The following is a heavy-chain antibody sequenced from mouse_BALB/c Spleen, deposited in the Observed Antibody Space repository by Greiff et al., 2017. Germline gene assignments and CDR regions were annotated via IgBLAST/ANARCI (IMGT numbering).Heavy chain of an antibody. D-gene: IGHD2-13*01. CDR1: GFTFSSFG. J-gene: IGHJ4*01. CDR2: ISSGSSTI. Sequence: EVKLEESGGGLVQPGGSRKLSCAASGFTFSSFGMHWVRQAPEKGLEWVAYISSGSSTIYYADTVKGRFTISRDNPKNTLFLQMTSLRSEDTAMYYCARDYSLAMDYWGQGTSVTVSS. CDR3: ARDYSLAMDY. V-gene: IGHV5-17*02.